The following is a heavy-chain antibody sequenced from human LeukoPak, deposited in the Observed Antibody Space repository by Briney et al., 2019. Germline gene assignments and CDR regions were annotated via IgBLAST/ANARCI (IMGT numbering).Heavy chain of an antibody. CDR3: AKNLYSSSWLLGN. Sequence: GGSLRLSCAASGFSVSSNYMSWVRQAPGKGLEWVSVIYSGGTGGSTYYADSVKGRFTISRDNSKNTLYLQMNSLRADDTAVYYCAKNLYSSSWLLGNWGQGTLVTVSS. V-gene: IGHV3-66*01. J-gene: IGHJ4*02. D-gene: IGHD6-13*01. CDR1: GFSVSSNY. CDR2: IYSGGTGGST.